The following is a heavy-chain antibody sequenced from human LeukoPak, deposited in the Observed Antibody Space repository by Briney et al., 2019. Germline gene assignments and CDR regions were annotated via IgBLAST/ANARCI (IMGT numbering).Heavy chain of an antibody. CDR1: GFTFTSYS. CDR3: AKGGKWDVTPFDY. V-gene: IGHV3-23*01. CDR2: ISGGGGST. J-gene: IGHJ4*02. Sequence: LPGGSLRLSCAASGFTFTSYSMNWVRQAPGKGLEWVSTISGGGGSTCYADSVKGRFTISRDNSKNTLYLQVNSLRAEDTAVYYCAKGGKWDVTPFDYWGQGTLVTVSS. D-gene: IGHD1-26*01.